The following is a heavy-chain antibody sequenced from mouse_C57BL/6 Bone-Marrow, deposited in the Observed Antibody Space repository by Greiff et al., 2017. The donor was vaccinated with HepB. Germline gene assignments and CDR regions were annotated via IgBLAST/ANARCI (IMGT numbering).Heavy chain of an antibody. V-gene: IGHV1-64*01. CDR2: IHPNSGST. CDR3: ARPFYYDFDY. Sequence: QVQLQQPGAELVKPGASVKLSCKASGYTFTSYWMHWVKQRPRQGLEWIGMIHPNSGSTNYNEKFKSKATLTVDKSSSTAYMQLSSLTSEDSAVYYCARPFYYDFDYWGQGTTLTVSS. CDR1: GYTFTSYW. D-gene: IGHD2-4*01. J-gene: IGHJ2*01.